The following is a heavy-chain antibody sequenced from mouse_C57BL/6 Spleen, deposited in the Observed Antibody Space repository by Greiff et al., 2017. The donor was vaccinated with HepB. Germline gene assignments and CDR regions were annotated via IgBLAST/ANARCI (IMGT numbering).Heavy chain of an antibody. CDR1: GFTFSDYY. Sequence: DVKLVESGGGLVQPGGSLKLSCAASGFTFSDYYMYWIRQTPEKRLEWVAYISNGGGSTYYPDTVKGRFTISRDNAKNTLYLQMSRLKSEDTAMYYCARQGLFAWFAYWGQGTLVTVSA. J-gene: IGHJ3*01. CDR2: ISNGGGST. CDR3: ARQGLFAWFAY. V-gene: IGHV5-12*01.